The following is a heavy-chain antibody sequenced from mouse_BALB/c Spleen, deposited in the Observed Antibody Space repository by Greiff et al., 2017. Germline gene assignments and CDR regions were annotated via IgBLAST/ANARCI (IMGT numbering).Heavy chain of an antibody. CDR3: ARPNGYDQAWFAY. D-gene: IGHD2-2*01. J-gene: IGHJ3*01. Sequence: QVQLQQSGAELVRPGVSVKISCKGSGYTFTDYAMHWVKQSHAKSLEWIGVISTYYGDASYNQKFKGKATMTVDKSSSTAYMELARLTSEDSAIYYCARPNGYDQAWFAYWGQGTLVTVSA. V-gene: IGHV1S137*01. CDR1: GYTFTDYA. CDR2: ISTYYGDA.